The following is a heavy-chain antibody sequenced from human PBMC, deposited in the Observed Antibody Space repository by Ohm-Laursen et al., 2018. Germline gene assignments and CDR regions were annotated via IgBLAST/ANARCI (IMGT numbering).Heavy chain of an antibody. CDR3: ARGLVVVVAATGESAFDI. J-gene: IGHJ3*02. V-gene: IGHV1-69*13. CDR1: GGTFSSYA. Sequence: ASVKVSCKASGGTFSSYAISWVRQAPGQGLEWMGGIIPIFGTANYAQKFQGRVTITEDESTSTAYMELSSLRSEDTAVYYCARGLVVVVAATGESAFDIWGQGTMVTVSS. D-gene: IGHD2-15*01. CDR2: IIPIFGTA.